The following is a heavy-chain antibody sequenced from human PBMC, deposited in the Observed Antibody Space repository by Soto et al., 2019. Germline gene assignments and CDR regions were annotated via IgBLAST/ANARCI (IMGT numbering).Heavy chain of an antibody. CDR2: IYHGGST. CDR1: GGSISSSNW. J-gene: IGHJ4*02. CDR3: ARMLVGGTTPDC. D-gene: IGHD1-26*01. V-gene: IGHV4-4*02. Sequence: QVQLQESGPGLVKPSGTLSLTCAVSGGSISSSNWWSWVRQPPGKGLEWIGEIYHGGSTNYNPSLKRRVTISVDKSKNQFSLKLSSVTAADTAVYYCARMLVGGTTPDCWGQGTLVTVSS.